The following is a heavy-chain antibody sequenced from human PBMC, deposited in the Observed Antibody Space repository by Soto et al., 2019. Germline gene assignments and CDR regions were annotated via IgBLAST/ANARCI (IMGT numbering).Heavy chain of an antibody. J-gene: IGHJ5*02. Sequence: QLQLQEYGSGLVKPSQTLSLTCAVSGGSISSGGYSWSWIRQPPGKGLEWIGYIYHSGSTYYNPSLKSRVTISVDRSKYQFSLKLSSVTAADTAVYYCARVPGPWGQGTLVTVSS. CDR1: GGSISSGGYS. CDR3: ARVPGP. V-gene: IGHV4-30-2*01. CDR2: IYHSGST.